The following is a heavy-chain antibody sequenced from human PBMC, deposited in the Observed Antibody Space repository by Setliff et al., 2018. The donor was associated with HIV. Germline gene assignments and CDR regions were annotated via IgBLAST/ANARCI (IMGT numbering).Heavy chain of an antibody. CDR3: ARRAVAGVGDAFDI. J-gene: IGHJ3*02. V-gene: IGHV1-2*06. CDR1: GYTFTDYY. D-gene: IGHD6-19*01. CDR2: INPNSGGT. Sequence: GASVKVSCKASGYTFTDYYMHWVRQAPGQGLEWMGRINPNSGGTNYAQKFQGRVTMTRDTSISTAYLELSRLRSDDTAVYYCARRAVAGVGDAFDIWGQGTMVT.